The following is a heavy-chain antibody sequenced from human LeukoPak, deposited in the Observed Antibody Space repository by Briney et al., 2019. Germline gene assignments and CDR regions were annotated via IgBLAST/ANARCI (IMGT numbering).Heavy chain of an antibody. V-gene: IGHV4-59*02. CDR2: FYNSGST. CDR1: GGSVSSYY. J-gene: IGHJ4*02. Sequence: SETLSLTCTVSGGSVSSYYWSWIRQPPGKGLEWTGYFYNSGSTNYNPSLKSRVTISVDTSKNQFSLKLTSVTAADTAVYYCASRKLGNDYWGQGTLVTVSS. CDR3: ASRKLGNDY. D-gene: IGHD7-27*01.